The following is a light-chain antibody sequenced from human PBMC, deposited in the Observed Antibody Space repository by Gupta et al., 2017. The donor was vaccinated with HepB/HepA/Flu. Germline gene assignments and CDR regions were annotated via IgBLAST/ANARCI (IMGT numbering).Light chain of an antibody. CDR1: ELGDKF. V-gene: IGLV3-1*01. J-gene: IGLJ2*01. Sequence: SLELTQPPSASVSPGQPASISCSGDELGDKFVHWYQQKPGQSPVLVIYQHSKRPSGIPERFSVSNSWNTATLTISGTQAMDDADYDCQVWDRNTLVFGGGTKLTVL. CDR2: QHS. CDR3: QVWDRNTLV.